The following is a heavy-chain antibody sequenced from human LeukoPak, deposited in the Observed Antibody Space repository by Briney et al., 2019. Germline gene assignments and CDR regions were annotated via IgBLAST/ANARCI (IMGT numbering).Heavy chain of an antibody. J-gene: IGHJ5*02. CDR3: ARDQPVCSGGSCYSANWFDP. V-gene: IGHV1-46*01. CDR2: INPSGGST. D-gene: IGHD2-15*01. CDR1: GYTFTSYY. Sequence: ASVKVSCKASGYTFTSYYMHWVRQAPGQGLEWMGIINPSGGSTTYAQKFQGRVTMTRDMSTSTVYMELSSLRSEDTAVYYCARDQPVCSGGSCYSANWFDPWGQGTLVTVSS.